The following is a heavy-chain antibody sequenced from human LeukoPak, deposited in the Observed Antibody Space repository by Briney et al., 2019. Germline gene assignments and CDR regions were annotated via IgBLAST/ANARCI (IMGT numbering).Heavy chain of an antibody. V-gene: IGHV3-21*01. CDR2: ISSSSSYI. Sequence: GGSLRLSCAASGFTFSSYSMNWVRQAPGKGLEWVSSISSSSSYIYYADSVKGRFTISRDNAKNSLYLQMNSLRAEDTAVYYCARAERFTMVRGTDFDYWGQGTLVTVSS. CDR1: GFTFSSYS. D-gene: IGHD3-10*01. J-gene: IGHJ4*02. CDR3: ARAERFTMVRGTDFDY.